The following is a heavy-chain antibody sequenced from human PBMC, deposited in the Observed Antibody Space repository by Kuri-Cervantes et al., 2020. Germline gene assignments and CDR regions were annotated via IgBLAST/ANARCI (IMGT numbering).Heavy chain of an antibody. V-gene: IGHV4-34*01. D-gene: IGHD3-9*01. CDR3: ARGGFDWLLYVDY. Sequence: GSLRLSCAVYGGSFSGYYWSWIRQPPGKGLEWIGEINHSGSTNYNPSLKSRVTISVDTSKNQSSLKLSSVTAADTAVYYCARGGFDWLLYVDYWGQGTLVTVSS. J-gene: IGHJ4*02. CDR2: INHSGST. CDR1: GGSFSGYY.